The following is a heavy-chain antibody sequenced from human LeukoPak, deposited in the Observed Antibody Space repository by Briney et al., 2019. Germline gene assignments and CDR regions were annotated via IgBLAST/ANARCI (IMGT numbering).Heavy chain of an antibody. CDR3: ARDRSEVVVVAAYRWFDP. CDR2: IYYSGNT. CDR1: GDPISTSSYY. Sequence: SETLSLTCSVSGDPISTSSYYWGWIRQPPGKGLEWIGSIYYSGNTYYNPSLKSRVTISVDTSKNQFSLKLSSVTAADTAVYYCARDRSEVVVVAAYRWFDPWGQGTLVTVSS. J-gene: IGHJ5*02. D-gene: IGHD2-15*01. V-gene: IGHV4-39*07.